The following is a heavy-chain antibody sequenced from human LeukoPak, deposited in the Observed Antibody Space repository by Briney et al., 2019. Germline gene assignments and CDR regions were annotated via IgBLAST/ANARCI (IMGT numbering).Heavy chain of an antibody. CDR2: ISAYNGNT. V-gene: IGHV1-18*01. CDR3: ARITYSSFVDFYYGMDV. Sequence: ASVKVSCKASGGTFSSYGISWVRQAPGQGLEWMGWISAYNGNTNYAQKLQGRVTMTTDTSTSTAYMELRSLRSDDTAVYYCARITYSSFVDFYYGMDVWGQGTTVTVSS. J-gene: IGHJ6*02. CDR1: GGTFSSYG. D-gene: IGHD6-6*01.